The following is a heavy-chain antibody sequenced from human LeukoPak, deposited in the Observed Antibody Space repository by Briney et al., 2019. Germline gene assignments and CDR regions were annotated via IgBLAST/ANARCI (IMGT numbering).Heavy chain of an antibody. D-gene: IGHD1-26*01. CDR3: ARDYPERFPVFLGATTVIRSRGFDI. Sequence: PGGSLRLSCAASGFTFSSYGMHWVRQAPGKGLEWVAFIRYDGSNKYYADSVKGRFTISRDNSKNTLNLQMNSLRAEDTAVYYCARDYPERFPVFLGATTVIRSRGFDIWGQGTMVTVSS. J-gene: IGHJ3*02. CDR1: GFTFSSYG. CDR2: IRYDGSNK. V-gene: IGHV3-30*02.